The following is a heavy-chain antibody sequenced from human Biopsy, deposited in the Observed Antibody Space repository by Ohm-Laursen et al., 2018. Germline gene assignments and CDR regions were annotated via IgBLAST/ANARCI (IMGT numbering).Heavy chain of an antibody. CDR3: VRGVDYYDPYHYYALDV. CDR1: EGSVSSFY. J-gene: IGHJ6*02. D-gene: IGHD3-22*01. V-gene: IGHV4-34*01. Sequence: GTLSLTCTVSEGSVSSFYWSWIRQTPGKGLEWIGEINHSGRTNYNPSLKSRVTISVDTSKNQFSLKVRSVTAADTAVYYCVRGVDYYDPYHYYALDVWGQGTTVTVSS. CDR2: INHSGRT.